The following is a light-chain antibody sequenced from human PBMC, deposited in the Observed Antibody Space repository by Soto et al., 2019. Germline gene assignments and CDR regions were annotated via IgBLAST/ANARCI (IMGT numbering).Light chain of an antibody. J-gene: IGKJ1*01. CDR2: KAS. Sequence: DIQITQSPSTLSASVGDRVTITCRASQSISSWLAWYQQKPGKAPKLLIYKASSLESGVPSRFSGSGSGTEFTLTISSLQPDDFATYYCQQYNSYSEWTLGQGTKVDIK. CDR1: QSISSW. CDR3: QQYNSYSEWT. V-gene: IGKV1-5*03.